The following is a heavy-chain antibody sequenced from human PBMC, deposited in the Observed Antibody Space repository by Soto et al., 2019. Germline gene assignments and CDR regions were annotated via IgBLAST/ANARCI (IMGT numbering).Heavy chain of an antibody. V-gene: IGHV3-30*04. CDR1: GFSFSHYA. J-gene: IGHJ5*02. Sequence: GGSLKLSCAASGFSFSHYAMHWVRQPPGKGLEWVALISYDGENQYFTDSVRGRFTISRDNSKTAVYLEMNDLRLDDTATYYCVSPHSESSNAFDLWGQGTLVTVSS. CDR2: ISYDGENQ. D-gene: IGHD3-10*01. CDR3: VSPHSESSNAFDL.